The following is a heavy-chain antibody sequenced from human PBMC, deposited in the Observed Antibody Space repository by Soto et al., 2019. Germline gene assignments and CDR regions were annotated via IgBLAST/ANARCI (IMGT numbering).Heavy chain of an antibody. D-gene: IGHD2-2*02. Sequence: QVQLVQSGAEVKKPGASVKVSCKASGYTFTSYAMHWVRQAPGQRLEWMGWINAGNGNTKYSQKFQGRVTITRDTSASTAYMELSSLRSEDTAVYYCARGTRYCSSTSCYTAPTRQFDYWGQGTLVTVSS. CDR3: ARGTRYCSSTSCYTAPTRQFDY. V-gene: IGHV1-3*01. CDR2: INAGNGNT. CDR1: GYTFTSYA. J-gene: IGHJ4*02.